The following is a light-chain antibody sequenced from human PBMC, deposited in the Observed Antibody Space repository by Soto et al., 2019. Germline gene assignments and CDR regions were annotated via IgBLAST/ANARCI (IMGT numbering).Light chain of an antibody. Sequence: EIVLTQSPCTLSLSPGERATLSCRGSQSVSSSYVAWYQQKPGQAPRIIIYGASSRATGIPDRFSGSGSGTDFTLTISRLEPEDFAVYYCQQYGSSSWTFGQGTKVDIK. V-gene: IGKV3-20*01. CDR3: QQYGSSSWT. CDR2: GAS. CDR1: QSVSSSY. J-gene: IGKJ1*01.